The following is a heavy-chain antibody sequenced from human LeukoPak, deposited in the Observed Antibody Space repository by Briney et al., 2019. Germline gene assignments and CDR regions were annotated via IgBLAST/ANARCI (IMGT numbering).Heavy chain of an antibody. V-gene: IGHV3-21*01. J-gene: IGHJ3*02. CDR2: ISSSSSYI. CDR3: ARCVRGVINGDDAFDI. D-gene: IGHD3-10*02. Sequence: PGGSLRLSCAASGFTFSSYSMNWVRQAPGKGLEWVSSISSSSSYIYYADSVKGRSTISRDNAKNSLYLQMNSLRAEDTAVYYCARCVRGVINGDDAFDIWGQGTMVTVSS. CDR1: GFTFSSYS.